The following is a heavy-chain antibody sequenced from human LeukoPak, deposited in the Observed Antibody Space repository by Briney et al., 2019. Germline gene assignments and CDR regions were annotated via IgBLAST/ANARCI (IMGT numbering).Heavy chain of an antibody. Sequence: RGSLRLSCAASGFTFSSYSMNWVRQAPGKGLEWVSSISSSSSYIYYADSVKGRFTISRDNAKNSLYLQMNSLRAEDTAVYYCARDRYSGYDYFDYWGQGTLVTVSS. D-gene: IGHD5-12*01. CDR2: ISSSSSYI. J-gene: IGHJ4*02. CDR1: GFTFSSYS. V-gene: IGHV3-21*01. CDR3: ARDRYSGYDYFDY.